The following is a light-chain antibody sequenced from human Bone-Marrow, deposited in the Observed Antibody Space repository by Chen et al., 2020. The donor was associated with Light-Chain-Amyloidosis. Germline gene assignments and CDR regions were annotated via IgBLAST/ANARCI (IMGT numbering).Light chain of an antibody. V-gene: IGKV4-1*01. CDR3: QQYYSAQYT. J-gene: IGKJ2*01. Sequence: DIVMTQSPDSLAVSLGQRPTINCKSSKRLLYRSNNENELGWYQQKPVQSPKLLMYWASTRASGVPDRFSGSGSGTDITLTVSSLQAEDVGVYDWQQYYSAQYTFGQGTKLEIQ. CDR2: WAS. CDR1: KRLLYRSNNENE.